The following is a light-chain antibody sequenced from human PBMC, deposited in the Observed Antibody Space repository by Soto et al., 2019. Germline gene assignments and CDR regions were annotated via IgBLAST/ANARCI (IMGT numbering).Light chain of an antibody. CDR3: QKCKVAPFT. CDR2: AAS. CDR1: QDIGNF. Sequence: DLQMTPSPSSLSAFVGDRVTITCRASQDIGNFLAWYQQKPGKVPKLLIYAASTLQSGVPSRFSGSGSGTDFTLTISSLQPEDVATYYCQKCKVAPFTFGGGTKVDIK. J-gene: IGKJ4*01. V-gene: IGKV1-27*01.